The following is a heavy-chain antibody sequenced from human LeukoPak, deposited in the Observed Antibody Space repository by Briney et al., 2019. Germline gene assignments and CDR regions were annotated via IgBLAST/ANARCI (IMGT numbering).Heavy chain of an antibody. CDR1: GYRFSNYW. V-gene: IGHV5-51*01. D-gene: IGHD3-22*01. J-gene: IGHJ3*02. CDR3: ARPNYYDSSGYLGAFDI. CDR2: IYPGDSDT. Sequence: GESLKISCKGSGYRFSNYWIGWVRHMPGKGLEWMGIIYPGDSDTRYSPSFQGQVTISADKSISTAYLQWSSLKASDTAMYYCARPNYYDSSGYLGAFDIWGQGTMVTVSS.